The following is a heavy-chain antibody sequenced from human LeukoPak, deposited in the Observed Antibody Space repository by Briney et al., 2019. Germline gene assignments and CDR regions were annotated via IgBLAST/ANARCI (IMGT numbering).Heavy chain of an antibody. J-gene: IGHJ4*02. D-gene: IGHD1-26*01. CDR3: AREEMPGKFDY. V-gene: IGHV4-39*07. CDR1: GDSISTSNSY. CDR2: IYYSGNT. Sequence: SETLSLTCTVSGDSISTSNSYWGWIRQPPGKGLEWIGSIYYSGNTYYNASLKSRVTISVDTSKNQFSLRLMSVTAADTAMYFCAREEMPGKFDYWGQGILVTVSS.